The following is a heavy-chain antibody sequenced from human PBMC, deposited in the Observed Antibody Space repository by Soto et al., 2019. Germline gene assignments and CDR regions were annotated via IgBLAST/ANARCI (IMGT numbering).Heavy chain of an antibody. V-gene: IGHV4-59*01. J-gene: IGHJ6*02. CDR3: ARDLWGYCGADCYPLDV. D-gene: IGHD2-21*02. CDR1: GGCISSYY. Sequence: QVRLQESGPGLVNPSETQSLTCTVSGGCISSYYWSWIRQPPGKGLEWIGYMYNTGSTVYNPSLKSRVTISVDTSKNQFSLKLNSVTAADTAVYYCARDLWGYCGADCYPLDVWGQGTTVTVSS. CDR2: MYNTGST.